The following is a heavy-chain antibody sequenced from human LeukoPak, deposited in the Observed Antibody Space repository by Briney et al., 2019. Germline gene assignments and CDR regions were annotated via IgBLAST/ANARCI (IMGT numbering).Heavy chain of an antibody. J-gene: IGHJ6*02. D-gene: IGHD3-3*01. CDR1: GFTFSSYG. Sequence: GGSLRLSCAASGFTFSSYGMHWVRQAPGKGLEWVAVIWYDGSNKYYADSVKGRFTISRDNSKNTLYLQMNSLRAEDTAVYYCAREPYYDFWSGYTYYYYGMDVWGQGTTVTVSS. V-gene: IGHV3-33*01. CDR2: IWYDGSNK. CDR3: AREPYYDFWSGYTYYYYGMDV.